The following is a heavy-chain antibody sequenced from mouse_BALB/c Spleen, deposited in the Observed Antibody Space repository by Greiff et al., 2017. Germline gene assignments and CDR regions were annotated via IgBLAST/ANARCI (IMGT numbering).Heavy chain of an antibody. CDR1: GYTFTSYV. CDR2: INPYNDGT. CDR3: TDAMDY. V-gene: IGHV1-14*01. Sequence: VQLKESGPELVKPGASVKMSCKASGYTFTSYVMHWVKQKPGQGLEWIGYINPYNDGTKYNEKFKGKATLTSDKSSSTAYMELSSLTSEDSAVYYCTDAMDYWGQGTSVTVSS. J-gene: IGHJ4*01.